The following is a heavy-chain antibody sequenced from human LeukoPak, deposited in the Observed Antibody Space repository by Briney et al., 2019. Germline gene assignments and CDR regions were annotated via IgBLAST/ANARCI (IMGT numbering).Heavy chain of an antibody. Sequence: PGRSLRLSCAASGFTFSDYYMSWIRQAPGKGLEWVSYISSSGSTIYYADSVKGRFTIFRDNAKNSLYLQMNSLRAEDTAVYYSGREYYDILPGYYYMDVWGKGTTVTVSS. CDR1: GFTFSDYY. J-gene: IGHJ6*03. V-gene: IGHV3-11*01. CDR2: ISSSGSTI. CDR3: GREYYDILPGYYYMDV. D-gene: IGHD3-9*01.